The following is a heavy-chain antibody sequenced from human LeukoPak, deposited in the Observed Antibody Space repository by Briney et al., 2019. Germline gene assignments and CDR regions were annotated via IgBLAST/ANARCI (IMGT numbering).Heavy chain of an antibody. J-gene: IGHJ4*02. V-gene: IGHV3-23*01. D-gene: IGHD5-24*01. CDR1: RFTFSSYA. CDR3: AKDGRDGYNYPSYYFDY. Sequence: PGGSLRLSCAASRFTFSSYAMSWVRQAPGKGLEWVSAISGSGGTTYNADSVKGRFTISRDNSKNTLYLQLNSLRAEDTAVYYCAKDGRDGYNYPSYYFDYWGQGTLVTVSS. CDR2: ISGSGGTT.